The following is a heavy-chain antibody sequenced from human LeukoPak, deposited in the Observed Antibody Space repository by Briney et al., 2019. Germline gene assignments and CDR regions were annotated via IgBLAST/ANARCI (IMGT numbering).Heavy chain of an antibody. V-gene: IGHV4-34*01. CDR2: ITHSGST. CDR3: ARDLMT. Sequence: SETLSLTCAVYGGSFSGKYWTWIRQPPHKGLEWIGEITHSGSTYYNPSLKSRVTISVDTSRNQFSLKLNSETAADTAVYYCARDLMTWGQGTLVTVSS. J-gene: IGHJ4*02. CDR1: GGSFSGKY.